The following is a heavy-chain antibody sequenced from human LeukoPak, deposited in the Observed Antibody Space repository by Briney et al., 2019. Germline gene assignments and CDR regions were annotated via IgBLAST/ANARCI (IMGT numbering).Heavy chain of an antibody. V-gene: IGHV1-8*01. D-gene: IGHD5-24*01. CDR1: GYTFTSYD. CDR2: MNPNSGNT. Sequence: GASVKVSCKASGYTFTSYDINWVRQATGQGLEWMGWMNPNSGNTGYAQKFQGRVTMTRNTSISTAYMELSSLRSEDTAVYYCAREMATKAYVIDYWGQGILVTVSS. J-gene: IGHJ4*02. CDR3: AREMATKAYVIDY.